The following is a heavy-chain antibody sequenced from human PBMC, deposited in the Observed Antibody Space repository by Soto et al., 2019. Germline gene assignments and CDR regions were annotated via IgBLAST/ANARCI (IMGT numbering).Heavy chain of an antibody. CDR3: AKDNDILTGYFDYLDY. J-gene: IGHJ4*02. Sequence: GGLLRLSCAASGFTFDDYAIHCVRQAPGKGLEWVSGISWNSGSIGYADSVKGRFTISRDNAKNSLYLQMNSLRAEDTALYYCAKDNDILTGYFDYLDYWGQGTLVTVSS. CDR2: ISWNSGSI. D-gene: IGHD3-9*01. V-gene: IGHV3-9*01. CDR1: GFTFDDYA.